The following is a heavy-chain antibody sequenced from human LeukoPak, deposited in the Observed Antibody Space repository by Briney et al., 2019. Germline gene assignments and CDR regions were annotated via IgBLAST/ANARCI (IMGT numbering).Heavy chain of an antibody. CDR3: ARHSLLTYYDSSGHQNWFDP. CDR1: GVSISAYY. D-gene: IGHD3-22*01. V-gene: IGHV4-4*07. Sequence: SETLSLTCSVSGVSISAYYWSWIRQPAGKGLEWIGRIYPGESIYASENTNYNPSLKSRVTISVDTSKNQFSLKLSSVTAADTAVYYCARHSLLTYYDSSGHQNWFDPWGQGTLVTVSS. J-gene: IGHJ5*02. CDR2: IYPGESIYASENT.